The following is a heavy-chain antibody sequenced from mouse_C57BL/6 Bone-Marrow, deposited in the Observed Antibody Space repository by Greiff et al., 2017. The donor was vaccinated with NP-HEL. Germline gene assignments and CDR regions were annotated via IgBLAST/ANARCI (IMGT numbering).Heavy chain of an antibody. V-gene: IGHV3-8*01. CDR2: ISYSGSN. D-gene: IGHD1-1*01. J-gene: IGHJ4*01. Sequence: EVKLMESGPGLAKPSQSLSLTCSVTGYSITSDYWNWVRKFPGHKLEYMGYISYSGSNYYNPSLKSRISITRDTSKNQYYLQLNSVTTEDTATYYCARWVLRGAMDYWGQGTSVTVSS. CDR3: ARWVLRGAMDY. CDR1: GYSITSDY.